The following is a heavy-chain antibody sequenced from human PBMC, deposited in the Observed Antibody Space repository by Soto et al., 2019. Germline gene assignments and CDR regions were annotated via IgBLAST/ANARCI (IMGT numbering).Heavy chain of an antibody. J-gene: IGHJ6*02. Sequence: EVQLVESGGGLVQPGGSLRLVCAASGFSFNTYWMTWVRQAPGKGLEWVANIKEDGGETYYVDSVKDRFTISRDNARKTLYLRMSSLRAEDTAVYYCVRDDGTTAFLLGYIHYGMDVWGQGTRVTVSS. V-gene: IGHV3-7*03. CDR3: VRDDGTTAFLLGYIHYGMDV. CDR1: GFSFNTYW. CDR2: IKEDGGET. D-gene: IGHD4-4*01.